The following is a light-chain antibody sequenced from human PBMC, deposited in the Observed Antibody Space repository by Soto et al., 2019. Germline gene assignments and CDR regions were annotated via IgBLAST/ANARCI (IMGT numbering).Light chain of an antibody. V-gene: IGKV3-20*01. CDR3: QHYDNTPPSVT. J-gene: IGKJ3*01. CDR2: GAS. Sequence: EIVLTQSPDTLSLSPGERATLSCRASQSVSSDYLVWYHQKPGQAPRLLIYGASRRATGIPDRFSGSGSGTDFILTISRLEPEDFAVSYCQHYDNTPPSVTFGPGTKGDLK. CDR1: QSVSSDY.